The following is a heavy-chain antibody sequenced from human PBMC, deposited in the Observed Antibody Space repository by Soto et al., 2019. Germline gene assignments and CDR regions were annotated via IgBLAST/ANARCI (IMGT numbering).Heavy chain of an antibody. V-gene: IGHV3-23*01. CDR1: GFTFSSYA. Sequence: GGSLRLSCAASGFTFSSYASGWVRQAPGKGLAWVSAISGSGGSTYYADAVKGRFTVSRDNSKNTLYLQMNSLRAEDTAVYYCAKTRNYYYDRSGYYYPWDYWGQGTLVTVSS. CDR3: AKTRNYYYDRSGYYYPWDY. J-gene: IGHJ4*02. CDR2: ISGSGGST. D-gene: IGHD3-22*01.